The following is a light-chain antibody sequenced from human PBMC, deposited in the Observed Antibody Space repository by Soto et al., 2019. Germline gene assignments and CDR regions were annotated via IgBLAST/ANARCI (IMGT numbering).Light chain of an antibody. CDR3: SSYTSSSTLV. J-gene: IGLJ2*01. CDR2: DVS. V-gene: IGLV2-14*01. Sequence: QSALTQPASVSGSPGQSITISCTGTRSDVGAYNYVSWYQQHPGKAPKLMIYDVSNRPSGVSNRFSGSKSGNTASLTISGLQPEDEADYYCSSYTSSSTLVFGGGTKLTVL. CDR1: RSDVGAYNY.